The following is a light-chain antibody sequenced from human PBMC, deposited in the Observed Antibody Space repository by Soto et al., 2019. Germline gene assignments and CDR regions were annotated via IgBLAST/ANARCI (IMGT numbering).Light chain of an antibody. CDR1: QSVSNNF. CDR2: GAS. V-gene: IGKV3-20*01. Sequence: EVVLTQSPDTLSLSPGERATLSCRASQSVSNNFLAWYQQKPGQAPRLLIYGASSRATGIPDRFSGSGSGTDFTLTISRLEPEDFAVYYCQQDDPPPLTFGGGTKVEIK. CDR3: QQDDPPPLT. J-gene: IGKJ4*01.